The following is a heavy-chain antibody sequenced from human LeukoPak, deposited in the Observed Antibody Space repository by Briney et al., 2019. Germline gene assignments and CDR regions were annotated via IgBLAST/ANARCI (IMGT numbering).Heavy chain of an antibody. Sequence: GGPLRLSCAASGFTFSSYAMHWVRQAPGKGLEWVAVISYDGSNKYCADSVKGRFTISRDNSKNTLYLQMNSLRAEDTAVYYCARDPLGDSTYYFDYWGQGTLVTVSS. CDR2: ISYDGSNK. CDR1: GFTFSSYA. V-gene: IGHV3-30*04. J-gene: IGHJ4*02. CDR3: ARDPLGDSTYYFDY. D-gene: IGHD2-21*01.